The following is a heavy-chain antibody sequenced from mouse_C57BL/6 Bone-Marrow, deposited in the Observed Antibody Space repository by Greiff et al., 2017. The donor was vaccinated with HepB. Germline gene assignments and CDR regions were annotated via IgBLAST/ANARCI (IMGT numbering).Heavy chain of an antibody. V-gene: IGHV1-4*01. Sequence: QVHVKQSGAELARPGASVKMSCKASGYTFTSYTMHWVKQRPGQGLEWIGYINPSSGYTKYNQKFKDKATLTADKSSSTAYMQLSSLTSEDSAVYYCAGYDWYFDVWGTGTTVTVSS. CDR3: AGYDWYFDV. CDR1: GYTFTSYT. CDR2: INPSSGYT. J-gene: IGHJ1*03.